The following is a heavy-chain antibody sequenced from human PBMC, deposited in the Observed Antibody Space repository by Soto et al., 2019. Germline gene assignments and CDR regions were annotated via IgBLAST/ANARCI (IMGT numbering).Heavy chain of an antibody. V-gene: IGHV1-46*03. J-gene: IGHJ4*02. Sequence: QVQLVQSGAEVKKPGASVKVSCRASGYTFTSYYMHWVRQAPGQGLEWMGIINPSGGSTSYAQKFQGRGTMTRDTSTSTVYMELSSLRSEDTAVYYCARTGYGDYVYFDYWGQGTLVTVSS. D-gene: IGHD4-17*01. CDR3: ARTGYGDYVYFDY. CDR1: GYTFTSYY. CDR2: INPSGGST.